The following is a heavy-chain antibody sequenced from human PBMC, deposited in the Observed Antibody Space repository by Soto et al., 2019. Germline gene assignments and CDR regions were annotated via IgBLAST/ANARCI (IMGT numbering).Heavy chain of an antibody. J-gene: IGHJ3*02. CDR1: GYTFTSYG. CDR2: ISAYNGNT. D-gene: IGHD3-10*01. V-gene: IGHV1-18*01. Sequence: QVQLVQSGAEVKKPGASVKVSCKASGYTFTSYGISWVRQAPGQGLEWMGWISAYNGNTNYAQKLQGRVTMTTDTSTSTAYMELRSLRSDDTAVYYCASTPVATMVREYAFDIWGQGTMVTVSS. CDR3: ASTPVATMVREYAFDI.